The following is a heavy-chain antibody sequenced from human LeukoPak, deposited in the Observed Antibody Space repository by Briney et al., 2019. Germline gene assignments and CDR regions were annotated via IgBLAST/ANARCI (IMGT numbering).Heavy chain of an antibody. CDR1: GFTVSSNY. V-gene: IGHV3-66*01. CDR2: IYSGGNT. Sequence: PGGSLRLSCAASGFTVSSNYMSWVRQAPGKGLEWVSVIYSGGNTYHADSVKGRFTISRDSSKNTVYLQMNSLRAEDTAVYYCASRSAGGRSGWDSWGQGTLVTVSS. D-gene: IGHD6-13*01. CDR3: ASRSAGGRSGWDS. J-gene: IGHJ4*02.